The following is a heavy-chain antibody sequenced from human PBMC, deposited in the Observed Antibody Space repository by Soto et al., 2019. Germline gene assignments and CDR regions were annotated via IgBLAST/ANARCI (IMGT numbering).Heavy chain of an antibody. D-gene: IGHD2-2*01. CDR3: ARDMSTKYARDY. CDR1: GFTFNSYA. Sequence: GGSLRLSCAASGFTFNSYAIHWVRQVPGQGLEWVAFISFDAIHKYYADSVKGRFTISRDNSKNTVYLQMNGLRAEDTAVYYCARDMSTKYARDYWGQGTRVTFSS. CDR2: ISFDAIHK. V-gene: IGHV3-30*04. J-gene: IGHJ4*02.